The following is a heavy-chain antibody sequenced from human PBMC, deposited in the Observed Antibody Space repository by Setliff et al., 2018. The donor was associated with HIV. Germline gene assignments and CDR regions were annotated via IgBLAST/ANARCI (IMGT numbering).Heavy chain of an antibody. J-gene: IGHJ4*02. Sequence: PGESLKISCKGSGYSFTSYWIGWVRQMPGKGLEWMGIIYPGDSDTRYSPSFQGQVTISADKSISTAYLQWSSLKASGTAMYYCARLRIMITFGGVIDPYLDYWGQGTLVTVSS. CDR2: IYPGDSDT. CDR3: ARLRIMITFGGVIDPYLDY. CDR1: GYSFTSYW. V-gene: IGHV5-51*01. D-gene: IGHD3-16*02.